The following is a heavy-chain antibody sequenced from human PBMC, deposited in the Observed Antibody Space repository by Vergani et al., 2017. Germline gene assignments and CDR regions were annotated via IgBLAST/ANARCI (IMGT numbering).Heavy chain of an antibody. Sequence: QVQLQESGPGLVKPSQTLSLTCTVSGGSISSGSYYWSWIRQPAGKGLEWIGRIYTSGSTNYNPSLKSRVTISVDTSKNQFSLKLSSVTAADTAVYYCARGLRGYSGYDYGGDYYYGMDVWGQGTTVTVSS. CDR2: IYTSGST. J-gene: IGHJ6*02. V-gene: IGHV4-61*02. CDR3: ARGLRGYSGYDYGGDYYYGMDV. D-gene: IGHD5-12*01. CDR1: GGSISSGSYY.